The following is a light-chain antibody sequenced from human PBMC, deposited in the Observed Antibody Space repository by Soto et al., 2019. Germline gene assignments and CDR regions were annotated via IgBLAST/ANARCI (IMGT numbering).Light chain of an antibody. J-gene: IGKJ4*01. CDR1: QSINSN. V-gene: IGKV1-39*01. CDR2: AAS. Sequence: DIHMTQSPSSLFASVGNIFTITCRASQSINSNLNWYQQKPGKARKLLIYAASSLQSDVPSRFSGSGSGTDFTLTISSLKPEDVAAYYCQKYNSAPLTFGGGTQVDIK. CDR3: QKYNSAPLT.